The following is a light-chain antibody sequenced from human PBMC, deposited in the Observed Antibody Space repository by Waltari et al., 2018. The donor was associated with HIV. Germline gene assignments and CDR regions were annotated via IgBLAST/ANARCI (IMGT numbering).Light chain of an antibody. V-gene: IGLV2-23*02. CDR1: SSDVGISNL. CDR2: EVS. CDR3: CSYARSGIP. J-gene: IGLJ2*01. Sequence: QSALTQPASVSGSFGQSITISCTGTSSDVGISNLVSWYQYHPGKAPKLIIYEVSKRPSGVSNLFSGSKSGNTASLTVSGLQAEDEAHYYCCSYARSGIPFGGGTKLTVL.